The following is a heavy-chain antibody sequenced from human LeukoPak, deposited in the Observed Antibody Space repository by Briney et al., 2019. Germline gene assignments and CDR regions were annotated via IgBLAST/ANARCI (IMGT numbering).Heavy chain of an antibody. CDR2: ITSSSTYI. D-gene: IGHD4-17*01. Sequence: GGSLRLSCAASGFTFSIYSMSWVRQAPGKGLEWVSSITSSSTYIYYADSVKGRFTISRDNAKNSLYLQMNSLRAEDTAVYYCARGTTGYFAMDVWGQGTTVTVSS. V-gene: IGHV3-21*01. J-gene: IGHJ6*02. CDR1: GFTFSIYS. CDR3: ARGTTGYFAMDV.